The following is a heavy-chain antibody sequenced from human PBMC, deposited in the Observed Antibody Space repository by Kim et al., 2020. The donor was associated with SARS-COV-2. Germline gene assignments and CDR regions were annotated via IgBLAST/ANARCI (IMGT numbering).Heavy chain of an antibody. J-gene: IGHJ4*02. Sequence: ASVKVSCKASGYTFTSYGISWVRQAPGQGFEWMGWISAYNGNTNYAQKLQGRVTMTTDTSTSTAYMELRSLRSDDTAVYYCERDPGIVVVPAAINFDYWGQGTLVTGSS. CDR3: ERDPGIVVVPAAINFDY. D-gene: IGHD2-2*01. V-gene: IGHV1-18*01. CDR2: ISAYNGNT. CDR1: GYTFTSYG.